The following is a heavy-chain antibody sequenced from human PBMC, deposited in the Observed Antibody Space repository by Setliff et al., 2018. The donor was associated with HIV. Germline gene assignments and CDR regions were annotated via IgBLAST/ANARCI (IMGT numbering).Heavy chain of an antibody. J-gene: IGHJ6*03. CDR2: IYTGGST. Sequence: NPSETLSLTCTVSGGSISSYYWSWIRQPAGKGLEHIGHIYTGGSTNYNPSLKSRVIISGDTSKNQFSLKMTSLTAADTAVYFCARGYCSGESCYGFRRGAFYYYYYMDVWGKGTTVTVSS. V-gene: IGHV4-4*07. CDR1: GGSISSYY. D-gene: IGHD2-15*01. CDR3: ARGYCSGESCYGFRRGAFYYYYYMDV.